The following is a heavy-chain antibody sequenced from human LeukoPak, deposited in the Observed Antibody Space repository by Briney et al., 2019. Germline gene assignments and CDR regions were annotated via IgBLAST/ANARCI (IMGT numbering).Heavy chain of an antibody. J-gene: IGHJ4*02. V-gene: IGHV3-21*01. D-gene: IGHD5-18*01. CDR2: IGSSSSYI. Sequence: PGRSLRLSCAASGFTFSSHAMSWVRQAPGKGLEWVSSIGSSSSYIYYADSVKGRFTISRDNAKNSLHLQMNSLRAEDTAVYYCAASTKHTAMVDYWGQGTLVTVSS. CDR3: AASTKHTAMVDY. CDR1: GFTFSSHA.